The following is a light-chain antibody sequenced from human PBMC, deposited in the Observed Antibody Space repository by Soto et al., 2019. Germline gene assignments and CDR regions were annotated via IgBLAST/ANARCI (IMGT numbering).Light chain of an antibody. CDR2: DAS. CDR3: QQYNSYSRT. J-gene: IGKJ1*01. Sequence: DVQLTQSPSTLPASVGDRVAITCQATQSIFNYLNWFQQRPGKAPKLLIYDASTLQSGVPSRFSGSGSGTEFTLTISSLQPDDFATYYCQQYNSYSRTFGQGTQVEIK. CDR1: QSIFNY. V-gene: IGKV1-5*01.